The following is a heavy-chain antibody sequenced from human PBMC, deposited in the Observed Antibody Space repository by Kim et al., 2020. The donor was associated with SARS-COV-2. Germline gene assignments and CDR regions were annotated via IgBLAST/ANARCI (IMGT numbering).Heavy chain of an antibody. CDR3: AGEERDITIFGVIITRSFDY. J-gene: IGHJ4*02. V-gene: IGHV3-48*03. Sequence: GRFAISRDNTKNSLYLQMNSLQAEDTAVYYCAGEERDITIFGVIITRSFDYWGQGTLVTVSS. D-gene: IGHD3-3*01.